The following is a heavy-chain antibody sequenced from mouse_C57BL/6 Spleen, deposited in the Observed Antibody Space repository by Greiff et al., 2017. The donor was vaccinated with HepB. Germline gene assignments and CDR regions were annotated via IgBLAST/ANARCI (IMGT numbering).Heavy chain of an antibody. J-gene: IGHJ4*01. Sequence: VPLPQSVAALVLPGSSVKFSCPASGFTLKNTSMHWVRQRPEQGLEWIVRIYPAHGNPKYSPKFHVKATIPAYTSSNPAYLQLSSLTSEDTAIYYCASEHYYAMDYWGQGTSVTVSS. CDR1: GFTLKNTS. V-gene: IGHV14-3*01. CDR2: IYPAHGNP. CDR3: ASEHYYAMDY.